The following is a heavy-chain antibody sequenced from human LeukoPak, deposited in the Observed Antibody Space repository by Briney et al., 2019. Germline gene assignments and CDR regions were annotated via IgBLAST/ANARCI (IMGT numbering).Heavy chain of an antibody. CDR2: IYSGGST. CDR3: AREGQDSSGYKHFDY. V-gene: IGHV3-53*01. Sequence: AGGSLRLSCAASGFPVSSNYMSWVRPAPGKGLEWVSVIYSGGSTYYADSVKGRFTISRDNSKNKLYLQMNSLRAEDTDADYCAREGQDSSGYKHFDYWGQGTLVTVSS. CDR1: GFPVSSNY. D-gene: IGHD3-22*01. J-gene: IGHJ4*02.